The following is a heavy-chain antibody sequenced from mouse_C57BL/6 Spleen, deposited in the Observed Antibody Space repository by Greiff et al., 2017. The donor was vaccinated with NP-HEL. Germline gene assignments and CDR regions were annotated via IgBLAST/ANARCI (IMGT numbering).Heavy chain of an antibody. J-gene: IGHJ2*01. Sequence: EVQLVESGGGLVKPGGSLKLSCAASGFTFSDYGMHWVRQAPEKGLEWVAYISSGSSTIYYADTVKGRFTISRDNAKNTLFLQMTSLGSEDTAMYYCARGGPWYFDYWGKGTTLTVSS. CDR1: GFTFSDYG. CDR3: ARGGPWYFDY. V-gene: IGHV5-17*01. CDR2: ISSGSSTI.